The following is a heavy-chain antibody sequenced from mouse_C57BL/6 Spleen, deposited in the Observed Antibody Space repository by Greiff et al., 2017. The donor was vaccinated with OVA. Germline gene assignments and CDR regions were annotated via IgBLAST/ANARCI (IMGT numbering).Heavy chain of an antibody. V-gene: IGHV5-17*01. CDR3: ASQTGAFAY. CDR1: GFTFSDYG. D-gene: IGHD4-1*01. Sequence: EVKVVESGGGLVKPGGSLKLSCAASGFTFSDYGMHWVRQAPEKGLEWVAYISSGSSTNYYADTVKGRFTISRDNAKNTLFLQMTSLRSEDTAIYYWASQTGAFAYWGQGTLVTVSA. J-gene: IGHJ3*01. CDR2: ISSGSSTN.